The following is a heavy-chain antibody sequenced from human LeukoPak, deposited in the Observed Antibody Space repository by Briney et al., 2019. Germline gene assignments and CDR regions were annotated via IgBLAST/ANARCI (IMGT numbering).Heavy chain of an antibody. CDR3: ARRGSYNDY. V-gene: IGHV3-48*03. Sequence: GGSLRLSCAASGFTFSSYEMNWVRPAPGKGLEWVSYISSSGSTIYYADSVKGRFTISRDNAKNSLYLQMNSLRAEDTAVYYCARRGSYNDYWGQGTLVTVSS. D-gene: IGHD3-16*01. CDR1: GFTFSSYE. J-gene: IGHJ4*02. CDR2: ISSSGSTI.